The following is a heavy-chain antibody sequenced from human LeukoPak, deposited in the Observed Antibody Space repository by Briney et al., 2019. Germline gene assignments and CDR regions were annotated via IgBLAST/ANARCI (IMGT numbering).Heavy chain of an antibody. CDR2: INPNSGGT. D-gene: IGHD3-16*01. CDR1: GYTFTGYY. CDR3: AREMIYTEYFDY. V-gene: IGHV1-2*02. Sequence: ASVKVSCKASGYTFTGYYMHWVRQAPGQGLEWMGWINPNSGGTNYAQKFQGRVTMTRDTSISTAYMELSRLRSDDTAVYYCAREMIYTEYFDYWGQGTLVTVSS. J-gene: IGHJ4*02.